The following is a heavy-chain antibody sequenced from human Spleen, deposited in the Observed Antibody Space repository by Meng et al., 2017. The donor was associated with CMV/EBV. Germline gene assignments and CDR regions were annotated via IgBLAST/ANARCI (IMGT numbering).Heavy chain of an antibody. CDR2: IIPLVNMA. CDR1: GYTFTSYD. V-gene: IGHV1-69*04. CDR3: ARVCSSTSCYPIYGMDV. D-gene: IGHD2-2*01. J-gene: IGHJ6*02. Sequence: SVKVSCKASGYTFTSYDINWVRQATGQGLEWMGRIIPLVNMANYAETFQGRVTFTADRSTSTAYMELNSLRSDDTAVYYCARVCSSTSCYPIYGMDVWGQGTTVTVSS.